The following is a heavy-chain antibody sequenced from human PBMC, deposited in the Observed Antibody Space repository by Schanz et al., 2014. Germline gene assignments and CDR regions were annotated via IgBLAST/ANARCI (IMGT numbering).Heavy chain of an antibody. J-gene: IGHJ5*02. D-gene: IGHD3-22*01. V-gene: IGHV1-69*08. Sequence: QVQLVQSGPEVKKPGSSVKVSCQAFGDTFSSYTISWVRQARGQGLEWVGRFIPILDVGNYAQRFQGRVTITADKSSDTAYMELSSLRSEDTAVYYCAREVGLYDRGWFDPWGQGTLVTVSS. CDR2: FIPILDVG. CDR3: AREVGLYDRGWFDP. CDR1: GDTFSSYT.